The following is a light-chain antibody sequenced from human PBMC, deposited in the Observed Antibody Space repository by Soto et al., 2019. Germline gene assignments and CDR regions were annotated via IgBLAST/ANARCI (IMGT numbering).Light chain of an antibody. CDR3: QHHGTSPPWT. Sequence: EIVLTQSPGTLSLSPGERATLSCRASQSLSSNYLAWYQQKPGQAPRLLIYGASSRATDIPDRFSGSGSGTDFTLTISRLEPEDFAVCYCQHHGTSPPWTFGQGTKVEIK. CDR1: QSLSSNY. V-gene: IGKV3-20*01. CDR2: GAS. J-gene: IGKJ1*01.